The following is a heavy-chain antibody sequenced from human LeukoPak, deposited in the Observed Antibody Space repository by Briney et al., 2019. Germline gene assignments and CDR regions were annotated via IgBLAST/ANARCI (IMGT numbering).Heavy chain of an antibody. CDR1: GYTFTGYY. Sequence: ASVKVSCKASGYTFTGYYMHWVRQAPGQGLEWMGWINPNSGGTNYAQKFQGWVTMTRDTSISTAYMELSRLRSDDTAVYYCARDYYGSGSDWYYYYYGMDVWGQGTTVTVSS. D-gene: IGHD3-10*01. CDR3: ARDYYGSGSDWYYYYYGMDV. J-gene: IGHJ6*02. CDR2: INPNSGGT. V-gene: IGHV1-2*04.